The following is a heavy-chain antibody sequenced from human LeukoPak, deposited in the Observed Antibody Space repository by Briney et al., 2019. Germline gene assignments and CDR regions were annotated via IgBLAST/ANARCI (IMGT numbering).Heavy chain of an antibody. Sequence: ASVKVSCKASGYTFTGYYMHWVRQAPGQGLEWMGWINPNSGGTNYAQKFQGRVTMTRDTSISTAYMELSRLRSDDTAVYYCARADYYDSSGYYKETFDYWGQGTLVTVSS. CDR2: INPNSGGT. V-gene: IGHV1-2*02. CDR3: ARADYYDSSGYYKETFDY. CDR1: GYTFTGYY. J-gene: IGHJ4*02. D-gene: IGHD3-22*01.